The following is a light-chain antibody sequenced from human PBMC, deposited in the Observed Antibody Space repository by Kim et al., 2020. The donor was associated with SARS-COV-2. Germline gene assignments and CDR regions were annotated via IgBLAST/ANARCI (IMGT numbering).Light chain of an antibody. CDR2: LGS. Sequence: EPASISRRSSQGLLQSNGYNYLDWYLQKPGQSPQRLMYLGSNRASGVPDRFSGSGSGTDFTLKISRVEAEDVGVYYCMQALQTPYTFGQGTKREI. CDR1: QGLLQSNGYNY. CDR3: MQALQTPYT. V-gene: IGKV2-28*01. J-gene: IGKJ2*01.